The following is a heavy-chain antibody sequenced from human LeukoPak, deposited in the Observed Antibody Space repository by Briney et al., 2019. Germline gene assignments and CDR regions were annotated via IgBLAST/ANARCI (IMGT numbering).Heavy chain of an antibody. CDR1: GLTVSSNY. CDR3: ILTTVTTSAEY. CDR2: IYNGVTI. J-gene: IGHJ4*02. V-gene: IGHV3-53*01. D-gene: IGHD4-17*01. Sequence: PGGSLRLSCAASGLTVSSNYMNWVRQAPGKGLEWVSVIYNGVTIHYADSVKGRFTISSDNSKNTVYLQLNSLRAEDTAIYYCILTTVTTSAEYWGQGTLVTASS.